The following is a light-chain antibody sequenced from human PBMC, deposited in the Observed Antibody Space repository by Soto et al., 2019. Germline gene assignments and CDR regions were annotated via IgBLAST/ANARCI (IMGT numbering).Light chain of an antibody. J-gene: IGKJ1*01. Sequence: DIQMTQSPSTLSASVGDRVAITCRASQSIRNWLAWYQQKPGKAPKLLIYDASSLQSGVPSRFSGSGSGTEFTLTISSLQADDFATYYCQEYNTFSTFGQGTKVDIK. V-gene: IGKV1-5*01. CDR3: QEYNTFST. CDR2: DAS. CDR1: QSIRNW.